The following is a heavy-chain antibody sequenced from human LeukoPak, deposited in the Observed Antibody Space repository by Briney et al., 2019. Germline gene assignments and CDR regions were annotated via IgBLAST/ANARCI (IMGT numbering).Heavy chain of an antibody. V-gene: IGHV4-39*07. CDR3: ARVASYCSSTSCPAEGFDY. CDR2: IYCSGST. D-gene: IGHD2-2*01. J-gene: IGHJ4*02. CDR1: GGSISSSSYY. Sequence: SETLSLTCTVSGGSISSSSYYWGWIRQPPGKGLEWIGSIYCSGSTYYNPSLKSRVTISVDTSKNQFSLKLSSVTAADTAVYYCARVASYCSSTSCPAEGFDYWGQGTLVTVSS.